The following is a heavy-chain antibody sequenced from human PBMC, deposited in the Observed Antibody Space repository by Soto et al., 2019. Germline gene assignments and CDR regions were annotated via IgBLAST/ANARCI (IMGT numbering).Heavy chain of an antibody. CDR2: IWYYGNDK. Sequence: QVQLVESGGGVVQPERSLRLSCAASGFTFSRQAMHWVRQAPGRGLEWVAVIWYYGNDKYYADAVKGRFTISRDNPKKTVYLQMNSLRGEDTAMYYCATGVLGFCTGGNCPVEYWGQGTLVTVSS. D-gene: IGHD2-15*01. V-gene: IGHV3-33*03. CDR3: ATGVLGFCTGGNCPVEY. J-gene: IGHJ4*02. CDR1: GFTFSRQA.